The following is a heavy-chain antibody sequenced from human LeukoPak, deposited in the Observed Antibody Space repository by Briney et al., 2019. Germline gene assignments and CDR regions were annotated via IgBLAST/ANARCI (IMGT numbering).Heavy chain of an antibody. CDR1: GFTFSSYA. Sequence: PGGSLRLSCAASGFTFSSYAMSWVRQAPGKGLEWVSAISGSGGSTYYADSVKGRFTISRDNSKNTLYLQMNSLRAEDTAVYYCAKGSGSEGYCSSTSCCMSFDYWGQGTLVTVSS. CDR3: AKGSGSEGYCSSTSCCMSFDY. V-gene: IGHV3-23*01. D-gene: IGHD2-2*01. CDR2: ISGSGGST. J-gene: IGHJ4*02.